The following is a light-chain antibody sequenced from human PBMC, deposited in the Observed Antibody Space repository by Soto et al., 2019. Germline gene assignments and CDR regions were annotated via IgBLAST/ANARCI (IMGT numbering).Light chain of an antibody. CDR1: SSDVGGYNY. CDR3: SSYASSSTVV. J-gene: IGLJ2*01. CDR2: DVS. V-gene: IGLV2-14*01. Sequence: QSALTQPASVSGSPGQSITISCTGTSSDVGGYNYVSWCQQHPGKAPKLIIYDVSSRPSGVSNRFSASKSGNTASLTISGLQAEDEADYYCSSYASSSTVVFGGGTKVTVL.